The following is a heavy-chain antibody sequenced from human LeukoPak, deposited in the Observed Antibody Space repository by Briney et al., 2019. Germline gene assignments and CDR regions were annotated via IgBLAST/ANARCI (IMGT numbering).Heavy chain of an antibody. D-gene: IGHD6-13*01. CDR2: IKSKTDGGTT. Sequence: PGGSLRLSCAASGFTFSNAYMSWVRQAPGKGLEWVGRIKSKTDGGTTDYAAPVKGRFTISRDDSKNTLYLQMNSLKTEDTAVYYCTTDAGYSSRWYNYWGQGTLVTVSS. CDR3: TTDAGYSSRWYNY. CDR1: GFTFSNAY. J-gene: IGHJ4*02. V-gene: IGHV3-15*01.